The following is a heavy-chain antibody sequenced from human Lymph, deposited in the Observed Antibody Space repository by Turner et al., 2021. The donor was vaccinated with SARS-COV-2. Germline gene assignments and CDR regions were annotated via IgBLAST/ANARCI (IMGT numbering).Heavy chain of an antibody. CDR3: ARDLDTAGGMDV. CDR2: IYSGGSS. D-gene: IGHD5-18*01. V-gene: IGHV3-53*04. Sequence: EVQLVESGGGLVQPGGSLRLSCAASGITVSRNYISWVRQAPGKGLEWVSVIYSGGSSYYADSVQGRFTISRHNSKNTLYLQMNSLRAEDAAVYYCARDLDTAGGMDVWGQGTTVTVSS. CDR1: GITVSRNY. J-gene: IGHJ6*02.